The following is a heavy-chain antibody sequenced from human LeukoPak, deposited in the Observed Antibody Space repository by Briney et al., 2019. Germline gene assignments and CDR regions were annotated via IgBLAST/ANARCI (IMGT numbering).Heavy chain of an antibody. CDR3: ARDRYDSSGYYSDY. J-gene: IGHJ4*02. V-gene: IGHV4-59*01. CDR1: GGSISSYY. D-gene: IGHD3-22*01. Sequence: SETLSLTCTVSGGSISSYYWSWIRQPPGKGLEWIGYIYYSGSTNYNPSPKSRVTISVDTSKNQFSLKLSSVTAADTAVYYCARDRYDSSGYYSDYLGQGTLVTVSS. CDR2: IYYSGST.